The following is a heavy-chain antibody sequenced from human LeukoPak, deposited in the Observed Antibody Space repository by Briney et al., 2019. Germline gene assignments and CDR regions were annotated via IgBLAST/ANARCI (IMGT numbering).Heavy chain of an antibody. CDR1: GFTFDDYG. CDR3: AITGTL. Sequence: PGGSLRLSCAASGFTFDDYGMSWVCQAPGKGLEWGSGINWNGGNKGYADSVQGRFTISRDNAKNSLYLQMNSLRAEDTALYYCAITGTLWGKGTTVTVSS. D-gene: IGHD1-7*01. CDR2: INWNGGNK. V-gene: IGHV3-20*04. J-gene: IGHJ6*04.